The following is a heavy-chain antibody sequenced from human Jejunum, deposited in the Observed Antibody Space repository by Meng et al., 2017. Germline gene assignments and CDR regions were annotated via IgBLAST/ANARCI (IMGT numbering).Heavy chain of an antibody. J-gene: IGHJ4*02. CDR1: GASISGADYC. CDR2: IYYSGAT. Sequence: QVQLQESGPGLVKPSQTLSLTCTVSGASISGADYCWSWIRQPPGKGLEWIGYIYYSGATYSNPSLKSRATISIDTSKNQFSLRLTSVTAADTAVYYCVREKRRTYYFDYWGQGTLVTVSS. D-gene: IGHD3-16*01. V-gene: IGHV4-30-4*01. CDR3: VREKRRTYYFDY.